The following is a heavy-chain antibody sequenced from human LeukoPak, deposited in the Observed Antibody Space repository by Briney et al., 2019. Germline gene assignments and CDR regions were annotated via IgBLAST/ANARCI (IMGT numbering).Heavy chain of an antibody. Sequence: ASVKVSCKASGYTFTSYYMHWVRQAPGQGLEWMGIINPSGGSTSYAQKFQGRVTMTRNTSISTAYMELSSLRSEDTAVYYCARGVTWTNWFDPWGQGTLVTVSS. CDR1: GYTFTSYY. V-gene: IGHV1-46*01. D-gene: IGHD3-16*01. J-gene: IGHJ5*02. CDR3: ARGVTWTNWFDP. CDR2: INPSGGST.